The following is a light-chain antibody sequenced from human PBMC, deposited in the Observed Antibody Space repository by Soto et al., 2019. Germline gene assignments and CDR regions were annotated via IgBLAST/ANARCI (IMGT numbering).Light chain of an antibody. V-gene: IGKV3-11*01. CDR1: QNVGDW. CDR3: GQRVWPWT. J-gene: IGKJ1*01. Sequence: VVLTQSPATVSLSPGERATLSCRASQNVGDWLAWYQQRPGQPPRLLIYDAVNRATGIPARFSGSGSGTDFTLTISSLEPDDFAVYYCGQRVWPWTVGPGTTVENK. CDR2: DAV.